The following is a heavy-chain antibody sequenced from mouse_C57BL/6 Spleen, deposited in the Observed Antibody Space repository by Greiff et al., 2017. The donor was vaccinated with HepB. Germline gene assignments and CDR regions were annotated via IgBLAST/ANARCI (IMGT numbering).Heavy chain of an antibody. D-gene: IGHD1-1*01. V-gene: IGHV1-5*01. Sequence: VHVKQSGTVLARPGASVKLSCKTSGYTFTSYWMHWVKQRPGQGLEWIGAIYPGNSDTSYNQKLKGKAKLTAVTSASTAYMELISLTNEGSAVYYCTYYYGSSYGVDYWGQGTTLTVSS. CDR2: IYPGNSDT. CDR3: TYYYGSSYGVDY. CDR1: GYTFTSYW. J-gene: IGHJ2*01.